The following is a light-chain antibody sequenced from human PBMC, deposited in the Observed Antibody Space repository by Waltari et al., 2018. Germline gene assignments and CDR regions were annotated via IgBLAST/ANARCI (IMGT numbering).Light chain of an antibody. CDR2: ATP. Sequence: DIQMTQSQSSMSASVGDKVNITCRARQKIYNWLAWNQQKPGKAPKLLIHATPTLHNGVPSRFSGIGSGTDYSLTINSLQPEDFAPYFFQHGSIVPFHFGPGTKVDIK. V-gene: IGKV1-NL1*01. CDR3: QHGSIVPFH. CDR1: QKIYNW. J-gene: IGKJ3*01.